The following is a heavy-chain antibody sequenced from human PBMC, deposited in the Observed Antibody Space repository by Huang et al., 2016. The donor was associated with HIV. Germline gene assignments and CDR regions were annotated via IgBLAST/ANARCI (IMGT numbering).Heavy chain of an antibody. J-gene: IGHJ4*02. V-gene: IGHV3-73*01. D-gene: IGHD6-19*01. CDR3: SSVDKKSGVGVAGG. CDR1: GFIFSGSA. Sequence: EVQLVESGGGLVQPGGSLKLSCAASGFIFSGSAVHWVRQASGQGLEWVGRIRSKGNNHATEYSGSVKDRFIISRDDSKSTAYLQRNSLKIEDTAVYYCSSVDKKSGVGVAGGWGRGTLVTVSS. CDR2: IRSKGNNHAT.